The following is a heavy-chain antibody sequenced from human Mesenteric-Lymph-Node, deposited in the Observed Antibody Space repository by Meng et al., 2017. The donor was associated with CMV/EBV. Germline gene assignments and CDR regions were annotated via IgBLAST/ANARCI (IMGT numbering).Heavy chain of an antibody. Sequence: ASVKVSCKASGYTFTDYGINWVRQAPGQGLEWMTRINPTGDYTTYAQKFQGRVTLTRDTSTTTVSLELTSLTSEDTAVYYCARDTPGDDKWDWGQGTLVTVSS. CDR3: ARDTPGDDKWD. J-gene: IGHJ1*01. CDR1: GYTFTDYG. V-gene: IGHV1-46*01. D-gene: IGHD4-17*01. CDR2: INPTGDYT.